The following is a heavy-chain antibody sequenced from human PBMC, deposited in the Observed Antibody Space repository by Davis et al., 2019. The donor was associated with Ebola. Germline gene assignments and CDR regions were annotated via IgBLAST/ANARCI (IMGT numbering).Heavy chain of an antibody. CDR1: GYTFTSYY. D-gene: IGHD2-8*01. Sequence: ASVKVSCKASGYTFTSYYMHWVRQATGQGLEWMGWMNPNSGNTGYAQKFQGRVTMTRNTSISTAYMELSSLRSEDTAVYYCARGGVQFYYYGMDVWGQGTTVTVSS. CDR3: ARGGVQFYYYGMDV. V-gene: IGHV1-8*02. CDR2: MNPNSGNT. J-gene: IGHJ6*02.